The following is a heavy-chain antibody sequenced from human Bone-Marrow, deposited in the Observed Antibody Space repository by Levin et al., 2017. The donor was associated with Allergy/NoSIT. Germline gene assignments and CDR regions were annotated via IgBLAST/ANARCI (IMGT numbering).Heavy chain of an antibody. J-gene: IGHJ4*02. CDR1: GFSLTING. Sequence: GGSLRLSCAASGFSLTINGIHWVRQAPGKGLEWVAVIWNDGSHKYYADSVRGRFTVSRDTSTNTVYLEMNSLRAEDTALYYCARDGLAVAGPYGGVDYWGQGTLVTVSS. V-gene: IGHV3-33*01. CDR3: ARDGLAVAGPYGGVDY. CDR2: IWNDGSHK. D-gene: IGHD6-19*01.